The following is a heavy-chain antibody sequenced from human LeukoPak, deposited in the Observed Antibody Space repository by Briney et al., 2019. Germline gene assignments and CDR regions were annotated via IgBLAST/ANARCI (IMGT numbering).Heavy chain of an antibody. CDR1: GGTFSSYA. J-gene: IGHJ6*03. Sequence: SVKVSCKASGGTFSSYAISWVRQAPGQGLEWMGGIIPIFGTANYAQKFQGRVTITTDESTSTAYRELSSLRSEDTAVYYCARWVAAAHYGPYYYMDVWGKGTTVTVSS. V-gene: IGHV1-69*05. D-gene: IGHD6-13*01. CDR3: ARWVAAAHYGPYYYMDV. CDR2: IIPIFGTA.